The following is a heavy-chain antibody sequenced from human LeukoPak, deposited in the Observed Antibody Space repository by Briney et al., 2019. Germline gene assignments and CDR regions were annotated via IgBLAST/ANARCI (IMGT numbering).Heavy chain of an antibody. V-gene: IGHV3-30*04. J-gene: IGHJ4*02. CDR3: ARETEWLDY. CDR1: GFTFRTHT. Sequence: PGGSLRLSCAASGFTFRTHTMTWVRQAPGKGLEWVAVISYDGRNKYYADSVKGRFTISRDNSKNTLYLQMNSLRAEDTAVYYCARETEWLDYWGQGTLVTVSS. CDR2: ISYDGRNK. D-gene: IGHD2-8*01.